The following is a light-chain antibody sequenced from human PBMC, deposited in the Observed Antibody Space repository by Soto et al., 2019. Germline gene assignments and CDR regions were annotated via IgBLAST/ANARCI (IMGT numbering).Light chain of an antibody. CDR1: QTISSW. J-gene: IGKJ1*01. V-gene: IGKV1-5*03. CDR2: KPS. CDR3: QHYNSYSQA. Sequence: DIQMTQSPSTLYGSVGDRVTITCRASQTISSWLAWYQQNPGKAPKLLIYKPSTLQSGVPSRFSGSGSGTEFTLNISSLQPDDFATYYFQHYNSYSQAFEQGTKVELQ.